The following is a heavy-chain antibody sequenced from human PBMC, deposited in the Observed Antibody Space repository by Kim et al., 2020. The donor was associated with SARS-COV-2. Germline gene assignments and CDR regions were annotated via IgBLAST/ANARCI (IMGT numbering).Heavy chain of an antibody. CDR3: VCGGRFSGSYAKNWFDP. CDR2: IYYSGST. CDR1: GGSISSYY. V-gene: IGHV4-59*08. J-gene: IGHJ5*02. D-gene: IGHD3-16*01. Sequence: SETLSLTCTVSGGSISSYYWSWIRQPPGKGLEWIGYIYYSGSTNYNPSLKSRVTISVDTSKNQFSLKLSSVTAADTAVYYCVCGGRFSGSYAKNWFDPWGQGTLVTVSS.